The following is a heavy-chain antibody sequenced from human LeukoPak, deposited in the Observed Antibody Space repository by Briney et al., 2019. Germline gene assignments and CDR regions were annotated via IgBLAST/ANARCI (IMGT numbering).Heavy chain of an antibody. V-gene: IGHV3-21*01. J-gene: IGHJ4*02. CDR3: ARVSSGSSLDY. CDR1: GFTFSSYS. D-gene: IGHD3-22*01. CDR2: ISSSSSYI. Sequence: GGSLRLSCAASGFTFSSYSVNWVRQALGKGLEWVSSISSSSSYIYYADSEKGRFTISRDNAKNSLYLQMNSLRAEDTAVYYCARVSSGSSLDYWGQGTQVTVSS.